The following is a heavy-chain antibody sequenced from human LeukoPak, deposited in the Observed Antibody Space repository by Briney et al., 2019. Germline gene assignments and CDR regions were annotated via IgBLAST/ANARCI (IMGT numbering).Heavy chain of an antibody. V-gene: IGHV3-15*01. CDR1: GFTFSNAW. CDR3: TTSSWYFYYGMDV. J-gene: IGHJ6*02. Sequence: PGGSLRLSCAASGFTFSNAWMSWVRQAPGKRLEWVGRIKSKTDGGTTDYAAPVKGRFTISRDDSKNTLYLQMNSLKTEDTAVYYCTTSSWYFYYGMDVWGQGTTVTVSS. CDR2: IKSKTDGGTT. D-gene: IGHD6-13*01.